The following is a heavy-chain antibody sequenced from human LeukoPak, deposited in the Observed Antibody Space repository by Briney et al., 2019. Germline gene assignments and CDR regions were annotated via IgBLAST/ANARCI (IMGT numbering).Heavy chain of an antibody. V-gene: IGHV4-39*07. CDR3: ARVYSCTHNWFDT. Sequence: SETLSLTCTVSGDSISTTSYFWAWIRQPPGEGLEWIGSIYYSGTTYFNSSLKSRVTISVERSKNHFSLKLSSLTVADTARYYCARVYSCTHNWFDTWGQGIQVTVSS. J-gene: IGHJ5*02. CDR2: IYYSGTT. D-gene: IGHD2-15*01. CDR1: GDSISTTSYF.